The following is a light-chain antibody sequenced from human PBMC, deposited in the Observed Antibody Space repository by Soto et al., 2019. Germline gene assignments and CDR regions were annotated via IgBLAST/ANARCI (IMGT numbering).Light chain of an antibody. CDR3: QQTDSAPS. V-gene: IGKV1-39*01. CDR1: QNINIY. Sequence: DIQMTQSPSSLSASVGDRVTITFRASQNINIYLNWYHHRAGKAPRLLIYAASKLQSGVPSRFSGSTSGTDFTLTINSLQPEDFATYYCQQTDSAPSFGGGTKVDIK. CDR2: AAS. J-gene: IGKJ4*01.